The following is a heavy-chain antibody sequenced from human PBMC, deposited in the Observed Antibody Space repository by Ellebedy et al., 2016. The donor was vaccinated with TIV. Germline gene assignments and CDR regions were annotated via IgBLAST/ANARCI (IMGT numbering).Heavy chain of an antibody. D-gene: IGHD2-21*02. CDR3: TRTLTSYYFDY. Sequence: GESLKISCEASGFTFSYYCMHWVRQAPGKGLVWVSRVNGGGVSTSYSDSVKGRFTISRDNAKKTLYLQMKSLRAEDTAVYYCTRTLTSYYFDYWGQGALVTVSS. V-gene: IGHV3-74*01. CDR2: VNGGGVST. J-gene: IGHJ4*02. CDR1: GFTFSYYC.